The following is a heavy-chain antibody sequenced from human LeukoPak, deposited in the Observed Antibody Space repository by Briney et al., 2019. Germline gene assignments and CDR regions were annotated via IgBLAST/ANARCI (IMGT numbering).Heavy chain of an antibody. CDR1: GYTFTSYG. Sequence: ASVKVSCKASGYTFTSYGISWVRQAPGQGLEGMGWISAYNGKTNYEQKLQGRGTMTTDTYKSTAYMELRSLRSDDTAVYYCARVDSPGPFDYWGQGTLVTVSS. D-gene: IGHD3/OR15-3a*01. V-gene: IGHV1-18*01. CDR2: ISAYNGKT. CDR3: ARVDSPGPFDY. J-gene: IGHJ4*02.